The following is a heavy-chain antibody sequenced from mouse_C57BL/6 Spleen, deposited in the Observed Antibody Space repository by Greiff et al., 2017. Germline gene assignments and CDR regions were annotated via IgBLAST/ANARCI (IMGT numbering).Heavy chain of an antibody. CDR2: IDPSDSYT. V-gene: IGHV1-69*01. CDR3: ARLGRWYFDV. CDR1: GYTFTSYW. J-gene: IGHJ1*03. Sequence: VQLQQPGAELVMPGASVKLSCKASGYTFTSYWMHWVKQRPGQSLEWIGEIDPSDSYTNYNQKSKGKSTLTVDKSSSTAYMQLSSLTSEDSAVYYCARLGRWYFDVWGTGTTVTVSS. D-gene: IGHD4-1*01.